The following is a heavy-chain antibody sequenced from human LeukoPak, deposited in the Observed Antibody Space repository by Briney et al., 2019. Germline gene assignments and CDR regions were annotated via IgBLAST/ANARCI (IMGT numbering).Heavy chain of an antibody. Sequence: PGGSLRLSCAASGFTFNSYSMNWVRQAPEKGLEWVSYISSSGSTIYYADSVKGRFTISRDNAKNTVYLQMNSLRAEDTAVYYCSTGNCGGDCYSAYWGQGTLVTVSS. CDR2: ISSSGSTI. CDR3: STGNCGGDCYSAY. D-gene: IGHD2-21*02. V-gene: IGHV3-48*04. J-gene: IGHJ4*02. CDR1: GFTFNSYS.